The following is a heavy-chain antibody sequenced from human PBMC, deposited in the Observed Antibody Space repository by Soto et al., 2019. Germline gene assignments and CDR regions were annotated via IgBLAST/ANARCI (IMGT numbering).Heavy chain of an antibody. Sequence: QVQLRESGPGLVKPSEALSLACNVSGASISDNSWTWIRQPPGKGLEWIGYVYKSGTTNYDPSLKSRVTLSLDTAKNQFFLRLSSVTAADTAVYYCARIWYNFGHHGFDLWGRGTLVTVSS. CDR2: VYKSGTT. D-gene: IGHD1-1*01. J-gene: IGHJ4*02. CDR3: ARIWYNFGHHGFDL. CDR1: GASISDNS. V-gene: IGHV4-59*13.